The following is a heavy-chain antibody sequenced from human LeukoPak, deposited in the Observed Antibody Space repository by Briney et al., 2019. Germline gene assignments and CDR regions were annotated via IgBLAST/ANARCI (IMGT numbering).Heavy chain of an antibody. D-gene: IGHD6-13*01. Sequence: PSETLSLTCTASGGSISSYYWSWIRQPPGKGLEWIGYIYYSGSTNYNPSLKSRVTISVDTSKNQFSLKLSSVTAADTAVYYCAGHIEQLVGRYYYMDVWGKGTTVTVSS. J-gene: IGHJ6*03. CDR2: IYYSGST. V-gene: IGHV4-59*08. CDR1: GGSISSYY. CDR3: AGHIEQLVGRYYYMDV.